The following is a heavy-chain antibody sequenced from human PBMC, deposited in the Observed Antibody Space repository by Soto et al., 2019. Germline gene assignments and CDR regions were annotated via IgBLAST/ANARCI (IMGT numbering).Heavy chain of an antibody. CDR2: INAGNGNT. CDR1: GCTFTSYA. Sequence: ASVKVSCKASGCTFTSYAMHWVRQAPGQRLEWMGWINAGNGNTKYSQKFQGRVTITRDTSASTAYMELSSLRSEDTAVYYCAREKADIVLMVYADWGQGTMVTVSS. D-gene: IGHD2-8*01. CDR3: AREKADIVLMVYAD. V-gene: IGHV1-3*01. J-gene: IGHJ3*01.